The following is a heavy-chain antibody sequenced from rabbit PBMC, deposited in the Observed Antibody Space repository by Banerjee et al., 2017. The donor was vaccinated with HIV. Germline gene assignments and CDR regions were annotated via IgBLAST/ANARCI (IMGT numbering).Heavy chain of an antibody. CDR3: ARDLAGVIGWNFGW. Sequence: ESGGDLVKPGASLTPTCTASGFTFSSGQDMSWVRQAPGKGPEWIGYISSAGKTNYTTWAKGRFTFSKTSSTTVTLQMTSLTAADTATYFCARDLAGVIGWNFGWWGPGTLVTVS. D-gene: IGHD4-1*01. V-gene: IGHV1S40*01. CDR1: GFTFSSGQD. J-gene: IGHJ4*01. CDR2: ISSAGKT.